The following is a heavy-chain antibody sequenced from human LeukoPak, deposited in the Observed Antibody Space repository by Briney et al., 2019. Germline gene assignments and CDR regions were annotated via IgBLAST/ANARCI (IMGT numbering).Heavy chain of an antibody. CDR1: GFTFSSYA. J-gene: IGHJ4*02. Sequence: GGSLRLSCAASGFTFSSYAMHWVRQAPGKGLEWVANIKQDGSEKYYVDSVKGRLTISRDNAKNSLYLQMNSLRAEDTAVYYCARDPGLWDIVVVPAAMDFDYWGQGTLVTVSS. V-gene: IGHV3-7*01. CDR3: ARDPGLWDIVVVPAAMDFDY. CDR2: IKQDGSEK. D-gene: IGHD2-2*01.